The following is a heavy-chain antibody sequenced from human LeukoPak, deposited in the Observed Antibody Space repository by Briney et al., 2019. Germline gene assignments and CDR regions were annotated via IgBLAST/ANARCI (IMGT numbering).Heavy chain of an antibody. CDR2: IFYSQIP. CDR3: ARFRMILVVIDY. D-gene: IGHD3-22*01. V-gene: IGHV4-30-2*01. Sequence: PSHNLSLTCAVSRRSISLGRYSWTWIRQPPGKGLDCISYIFYSQIPYYHPSLKNQLTLSVDKSKNPISLKLSSVTAADTAVYYCARFRMILVVIDYWGQGTLVTVSS. J-gene: IGHJ4*02. CDR1: RRSISLGRYS.